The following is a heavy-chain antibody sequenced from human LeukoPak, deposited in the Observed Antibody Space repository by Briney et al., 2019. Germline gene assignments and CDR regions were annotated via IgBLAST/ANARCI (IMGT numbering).Heavy chain of an antibody. J-gene: IGHJ4*02. V-gene: IGHV1-18*01. Sequence: ASVKVSCKASGYTFTSYGISWVRQAPGQGLEWMVWISAYNGNTNYAQKLQGRVTMTTDTSTRTAYMELRSLRSDDPALYYCARDKQRYYYYDSSGYQYYFDYWGQGTLVTVSS. D-gene: IGHD3-22*01. CDR3: ARDKQRYYYYDSSGYQYYFDY. CDR2: ISAYNGNT. CDR1: GYTFTSYG.